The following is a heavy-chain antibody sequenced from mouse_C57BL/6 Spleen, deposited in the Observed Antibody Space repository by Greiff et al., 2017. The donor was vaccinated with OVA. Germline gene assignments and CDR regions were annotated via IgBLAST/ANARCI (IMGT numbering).Heavy chain of an antibody. D-gene: IGHD2-3*01. Sequence: QFPLKESGPALVLPSHSLSLTCPVSVFSFTTYVVHWFPHSPGTGLDWLGVIWRGGSTDYNAAFMSRLSITKDNSKSQVFFKMNSLQADDTAIYYCAKEDGYYPYWYFDVWGTGTTVTVSS. CDR3: AKEDGYYPYWYFDV. V-gene: IGHV2-5*01. J-gene: IGHJ1*03. CDR1: VFSFTTYV. CDR2: IWRGGST.